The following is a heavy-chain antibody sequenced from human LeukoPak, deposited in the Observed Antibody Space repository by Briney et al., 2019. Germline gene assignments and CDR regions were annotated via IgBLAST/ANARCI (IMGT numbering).Heavy chain of an antibody. J-gene: IGHJ4*02. V-gene: IGHV4-39*02. CDR2: IYYSGST. D-gene: IGHD6-19*01. CDR3: ARDRIGRSGWYQGRGVFDY. CDR1: GGSISSSSYY. Sequence: PSETLSLTCTVSGGSISSSSYYWGWIRQPPGKGLEWIGSIYYSGSTYYNPSLKSRVTISVDTSKNQFSLKLSSVTAADTAVYYCARDRIGRSGWYQGRGVFDYWGQGTLVTVSS.